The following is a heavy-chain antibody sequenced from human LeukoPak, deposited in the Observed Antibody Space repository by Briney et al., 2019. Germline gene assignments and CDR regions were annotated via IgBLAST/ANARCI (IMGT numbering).Heavy chain of an antibody. V-gene: IGHV3-7*01. D-gene: IGHD2-21*02. CDR2: INPDGRDT. J-gene: IGHJ1*01. Sequence: GGSLRLSCAASGFTFNTYTMNWVRQAPGKGLEWVAHINPDGRDTYYVDSVKGRFTISRDNAQNSMYLQMNSLRVEDTAVYYCTSWGDTTAEYFQRWGQGTLVTVSS. CDR3: TSWGDTTAEYFQR. CDR1: GFTFNTYT.